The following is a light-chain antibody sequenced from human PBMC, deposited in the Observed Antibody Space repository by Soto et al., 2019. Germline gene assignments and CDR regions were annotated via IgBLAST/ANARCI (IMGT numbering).Light chain of an antibody. CDR1: GSDVGGYNY. V-gene: IGLV2-8*01. Sequence: QSVLTQPPSASGSPGQSVTISCTGTGSDVGGYNYVSWYQQHPGKAPKLMIYEVSKRPSGVPDRFSGSKSGNTASLTVSGLQAEDEADYYCSSYAGRNNLYVFGTGPKVTVL. CDR2: EVS. CDR3: SSYAGRNNLYV. J-gene: IGLJ1*01.